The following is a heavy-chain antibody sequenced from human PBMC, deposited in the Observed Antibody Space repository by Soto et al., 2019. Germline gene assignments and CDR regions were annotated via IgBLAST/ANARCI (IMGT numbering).Heavy chain of an antibody. D-gene: IGHD6-19*01. CDR1: GFTFSSYG. J-gene: IGHJ4*02. V-gene: IGHV3-33*01. CDR2: IWYDGSNK. Sequence: PGGSLRLSCAASGFTFSSYGMHWVRQAPGKGLEWVAVIWYDGSNKYYADSVKGRFTISRDNSKNTLYLQMNSLRAEDTAVYYCARETHTGIAVAGTYFDYWGQGTLVTVSS. CDR3: ARETHTGIAVAGTYFDY.